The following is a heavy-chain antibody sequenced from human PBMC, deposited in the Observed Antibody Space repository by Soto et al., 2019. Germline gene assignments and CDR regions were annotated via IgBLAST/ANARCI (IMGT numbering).Heavy chain of an antibody. CDR1: GDSISSSHW. Sequence: SETLSLTCAVSGDSISSSHWWSWVRQSPGKGLEWIGEIYQSGSTNYNPSLKSRVTISIDKSKNQFPLNLNSVTAADTAMYYCARLPYYLPSGTSLYYFDYWGQGTLVTVSS. CDR3: ARLPYYLPSGTSLYYFDY. V-gene: IGHV4-4*02. J-gene: IGHJ4*02. D-gene: IGHD3-22*01. CDR2: IYQSGST.